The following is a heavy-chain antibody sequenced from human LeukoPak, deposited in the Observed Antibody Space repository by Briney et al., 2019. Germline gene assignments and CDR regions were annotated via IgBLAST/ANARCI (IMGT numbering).Heavy chain of an antibody. J-gene: IGHJ4*02. CDR2: IYYTGST. CDR3: ASSRGPSSSWSFVS. V-gene: IGHV4-59*01. CDR1: IVSIKNYY. D-gene: IGHD6-13*01. Sequence: SETLSLTCSFSIVSIKNYYWHWLRQSPGKGLQWVGYIYYTGSTDYNFSPKRRVTISLRTSDNQFFLRQNSVTAADSSVYFCASSRGPSSSWSFVSWGQGILVTVSS.